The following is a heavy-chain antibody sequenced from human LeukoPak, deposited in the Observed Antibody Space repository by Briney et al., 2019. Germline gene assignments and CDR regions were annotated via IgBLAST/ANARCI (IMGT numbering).Heavy chain of an antibody. J-gene: IGHJ4*02. Sequence: ASVKVSCKASGCTFSTYGINWVRQAPGQGLEWMGWINTNNGNTNYAQKFQDRVTMTRDTSTSTAYMELRSLGSDDTAVYYCARKGCFDNCYLFDYWGQGTLVTVSS. V-gene: IGHV1-18*01. CDR1: GCTFSTYG. CDR3: ARKGCFDNCYLFDY. CDR2: INTNNGNT. D-gene: IGHD1-20*01.